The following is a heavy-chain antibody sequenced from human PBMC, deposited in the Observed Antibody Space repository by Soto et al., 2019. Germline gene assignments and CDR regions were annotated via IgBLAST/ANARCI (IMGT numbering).Heavy chain of an antibody. Sequence: GGSLRLSCAASGFTFRTYGMHWVRQAPGKGLEWVSAILFDGSDRKYADSVKGRFTISRDNSKNTLYLEMNSLRPEDTAVYFCAKVVSRGTPLTIDYWGQGTLVTVSS. D-gene: IGHD1-26*01. V-gene: IGHV3-30*18. CDR2: ILFDGSDR. CDR1: GFTFRTYG. J-gene: IGHJ4*02. CDR3: AKVVSRGTPLTIDY.